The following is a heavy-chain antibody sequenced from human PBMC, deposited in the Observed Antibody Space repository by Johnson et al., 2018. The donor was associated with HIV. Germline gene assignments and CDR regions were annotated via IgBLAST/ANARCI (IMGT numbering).Heavy chain of an antibody. Sequence: LGVSCAASGFTFDDYGMSWVRQPPGKGLEWVSGIDWNGGSTSYADSVRGRFTISRDNAKNSLYLQMNSLRAEDTALYYCTRARYSSSWYNGDAFDIWGQGTMVTVSS. V-gene: IGHV3-20*04. D-gene: IGHD6-13*01. CDR3: TRARYSSSWYNGDAFDI. CDR2: IDWNGGST. CDR1: GFTFDDYG. J-gene: IGHJ3*02.